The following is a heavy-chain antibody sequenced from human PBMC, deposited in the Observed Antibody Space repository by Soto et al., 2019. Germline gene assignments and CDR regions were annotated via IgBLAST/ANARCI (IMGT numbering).Heavy chain of an antibody. V-gene: IGHV1-3*01. CDR1: GYPFTSYA. Sequence: ASVKVSCKASGYPFTSYAMHWVRQAPGQRLEWMGWINAGNGNTKYSQKFQGRVTITRDTSASTAYMELSSLRSEDTAVYYCARVSTGDDFWSGYLPVNYFDYWGQGTLVTISS. CDR2: INAGNGNT. CDR3: ARVSTGDDFWSGYLPVNYFDY. D-gene: IGHD3-3*01. J-gene: IGHJ4*02.